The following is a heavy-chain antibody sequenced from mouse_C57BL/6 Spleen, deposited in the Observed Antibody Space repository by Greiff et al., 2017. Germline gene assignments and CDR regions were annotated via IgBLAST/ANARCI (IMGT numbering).Heavy chain of an antibody. Sequence: QVQLQQSGPELAKPGASVKISCKASGYAFSSSWMNWVKQRPGQGLEWIGRIYPGDGDTNYNGKFKGKATLTADKSSSTAYMQLSSLTSEDSAVYFCARCLWLRGRAWFADWGQGTLVTVSA. V-gene: IGHV1-82*01. CDR3: ARCLWLRGRAWFAD. J-gene: IGHJ3*01. CDR1: GYAFSSSW. CDR2: IYPGDGDT. D-gene: IGHD2-2*01.